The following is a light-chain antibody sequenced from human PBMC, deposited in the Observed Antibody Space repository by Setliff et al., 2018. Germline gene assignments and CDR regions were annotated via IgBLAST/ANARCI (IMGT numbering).Light chain of an antibody. CDR3: SSFRGGTSPFV. V-gene: IGLV2-14*03. CDR2: DVS. CDR1: SSDVGNYIY. Sequence: SSDVGNYIYVSWYQQHPGRAPKLMIYDVSTRPSGISYRFSGSKSGNTASLTISGLQAEDEADYYCSSFRGGTSPFVFGTGTKVTVL. J-gene: IGLJ1*01.